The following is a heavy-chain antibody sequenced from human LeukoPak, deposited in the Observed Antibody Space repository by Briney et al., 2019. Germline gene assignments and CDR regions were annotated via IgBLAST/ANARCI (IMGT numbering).Heavy chain of an antibody. CDR2: IYYSGST. CDR3: ARHLARSSSRASVRAFDI. Sequence: SETLSLTCTVSGGSISSGDYYWSWIRQPPGKGLEWIGYIYYSGSTNYSPSLKSRVTISVDTSKNQFSLKLSSVTAADAAVYYCARHLARSSSRASVRAFDIWGQGTMVTVSS. V-gene: IGHV4-30-4*01. D-gene: IGHD6-13*01. J-gene: IGHJ3*02. CDR1: GGSISSGDYY.